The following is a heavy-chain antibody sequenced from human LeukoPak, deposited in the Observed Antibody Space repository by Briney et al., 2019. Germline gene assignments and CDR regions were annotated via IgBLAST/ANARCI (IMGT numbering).Heavy chain of an antibody. Sequence: SSETLSLTCTVSGGSISSSSYYWGWIRQPPGKGLQWIGSIYYSGSTYYNPSLKSRVTISVDTSKNQFSLKLSSVTAADTAVYYCARHDFWSGYRFDPWGQGTLVTVSS. CDR1: GGSISSSSYY. V-gene: IGHV4-39*01. D-gene: IGHD3-3*01. J-gene: IGHJ5*02. CDR2: IYYSGST. CDR3: ARHDFWSGYRFDP.